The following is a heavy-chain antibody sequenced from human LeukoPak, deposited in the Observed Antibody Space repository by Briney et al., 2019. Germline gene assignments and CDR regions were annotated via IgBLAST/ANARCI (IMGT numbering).Heavy chain of an antibody. CDR3: VKDMSRYFDWATYYFDS. Sequence: PGGSLRLSCSASQFAFDAHALHWVRQAPGRGLEHISAITSTGTMTYYADSVKGRFTISRDNSKDTLYLQMSSLRPEDTATYYCVKDMSRYFDWATYYFDSWGPGTLVSVSS. CDR2: ITSTGTMT. CDR1: QFAFDAHA. J-gene: IGHJ4*02. V-gene: IGHV3-64D*06. D-gene: IGHD3-9*01.